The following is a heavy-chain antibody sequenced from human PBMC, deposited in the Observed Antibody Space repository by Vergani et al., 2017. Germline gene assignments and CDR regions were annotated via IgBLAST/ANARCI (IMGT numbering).Heavy chain of an antibody. D-gene: IGHD2-15*01. V-gene: IGHV3-21*01. J-gene: IGHJ4*02. CDR1: GFTFSSYS. CDR2: ISSSSSYI. CDR3: ATAGAAYCRGASCYDFFEY. Sequence: EVQLVESGGGLVKPGGSLRLSCAASGFTFSSYSMNWVRQAPGKGREWVSSISSSSSYIYYADSVKGRFTISRDNSKNMLYLQMNRLRPEDTAVYYCATAGAAYCRGASCYDFFEYWGQGTMVTVAS.